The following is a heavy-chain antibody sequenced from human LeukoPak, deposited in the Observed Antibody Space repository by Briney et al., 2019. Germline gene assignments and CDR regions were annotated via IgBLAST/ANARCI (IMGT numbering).Heavy chain of an antibody. V-gene: IGHV3-30*18. CDR3: AKAQTKLAVAGTAHDW. Sequence: GGSLRLSCAASGFTFSSYGMHWVRQAPGKGLEWVAVISYDGSNKYYADSVKGRFTISRDNSKNTLYLQMNSLRAEDTAVYYCAKAQTKLAVAGTAHDWWGQGTLVTVPS. CDR2: ISYDGSNK. D-gene: IGHD6-19*01. J-gene: IGHJ4*02. CDR1: GFTFSSYG.